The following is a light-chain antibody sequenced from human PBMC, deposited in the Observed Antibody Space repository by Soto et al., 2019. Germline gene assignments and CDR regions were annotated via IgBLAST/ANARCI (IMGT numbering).Light chain of an antibody. V-gene: IGKV3-11*01. CDR2: DAS. Sequence: EIVLTQSPATLSLSPGERATLSCRASQSVSIYLTWYQQKPGQAPRLLIYDASNRAPGIPARFSGSGSGTDFTLTISSLEPEDFAVYYCQQRLDWPPITFGQGTRLEMK. CDR1: QSVSIY. J-gene: IGKJ5*01. CDR3: QQRLDWPPIT.